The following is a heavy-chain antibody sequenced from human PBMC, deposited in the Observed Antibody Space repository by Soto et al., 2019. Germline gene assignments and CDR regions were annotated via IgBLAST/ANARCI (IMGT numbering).Heavy chain of an antibody. CDR2: ISYDGSNK. Sequence: QVQLVESGGGVVQPGRSLRLSCAASGFTFSSYAMHWVRQAPGKGLEWVAVISYDGSNKYYADSVKGRFTISRDNSKNTLYLQMNSLRAEDKAVYYCARGGTHYYDSSGYPIPFDYWGQGTLVTVSS. CDR1: GFTFSSYA. CDR3: ARGGTHYYDSSGYPIPFDY. J-gene: IGHJ4*02. V-gene: IGHV3-30-3*01. D-gene: IGHD3-22*01.